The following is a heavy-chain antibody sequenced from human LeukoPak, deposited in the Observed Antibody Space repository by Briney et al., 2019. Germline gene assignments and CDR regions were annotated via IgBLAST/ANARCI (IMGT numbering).Heavy chain of an antibody. Sequence: PGGSLRLSCAASGFTFSSYGMHWVRQAPGKGLEWVAVIWYDGSNKYYADSVKGRFTISRDNAKNSLYLQMKSLRAEDTAVYYCARVAPSRYYSDYWGQGTLVTVSS. CDR1: GFTFSSYG. J-gene: IGHJ4*02. CDR2: IWYDGSNK. V-gene: IGHV3-33*01. CDR3: ARVAPSRYYSDY.